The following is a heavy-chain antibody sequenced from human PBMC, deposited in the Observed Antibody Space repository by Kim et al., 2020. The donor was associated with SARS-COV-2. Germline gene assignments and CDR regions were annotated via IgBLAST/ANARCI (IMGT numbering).Heavy chain of an antibody. J-gene: IGHJ6*02. D-gene: IGHD3-3*01. Sequence: ASVKVSCKASGYTFTSYGISWVRQAPGQGLEWMGWISAYNGNTNYAQKLQGRVTMTTDTSTSTAYMELRSLRSDDTAVYYCARLRFLEWLFNYGMDVWGQGTTVTVSS. CDR1: GYTFTSYG. V-gene: IGHV1-18*01. CDR3: ARLRFLEWLFNYGMDV. CDR2: ISAYNGNT.